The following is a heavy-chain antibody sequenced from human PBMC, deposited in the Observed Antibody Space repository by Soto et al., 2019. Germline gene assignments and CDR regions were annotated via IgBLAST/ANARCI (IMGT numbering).Heavy chain of an antibody. CDR3: ATYVLLWFGELLYGHFDY. J-gene: IGHJ4*02. CDR1: GGSISSSSYY. D-gene: IGHD3-10*01. Sequence: QLQLQESGPGLVKPSETLSLTCTVSGGSISSSSYYWGWIRQPPGKGLEWIGSIYYSGSTYYNPSLKSRVSISVDTSKNQFSLKLSSVTAADTAVYYCATYVLLWFGELLYGHFDYWGQGTLVTVSS. CDR2: IYYSGST. V-gene: IGHV4-39*01.